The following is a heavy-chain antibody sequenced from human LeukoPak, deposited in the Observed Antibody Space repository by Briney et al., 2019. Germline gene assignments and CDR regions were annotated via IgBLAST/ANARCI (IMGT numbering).Heavy chain of an antibody. V-gene: IGHV3-30*02. CDR2: IRNDGTHE. CDR1: GFTFNIFG. CDR3: AKDPKKIGYSEGSFDY. D-gene: IGHD3-22*01. Sequence: GGSLRLSCTASGFTFNIFGMYWVRQAPGKGLEWVAFIRNDGTHEKYGDSVKGRFTISRGNSKNTLYLLMNSLRGEDTAIYYCAKDPKKIGYSEGSFDYWGQETLVSFSS. J-gene: IGHJ4*02.